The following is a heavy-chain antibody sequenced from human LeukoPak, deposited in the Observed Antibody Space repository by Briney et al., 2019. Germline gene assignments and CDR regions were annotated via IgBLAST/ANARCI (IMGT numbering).Heavy chain of an antibody. D-gene: IGHD3-22*01. Sequence: GGSLRLSCTASGFTFSTYAMHWVRQAPGKGLEWVSGISWNSGSIGYADSVKGRFTISRDNAKNSLYLQMNSLRAEDTALYYCAKGIKDYYDSSGYGGWGQGTLVTVSS. CDR1: GFTFSTYA. V-gene: IGHV3-9*01. J-gene: IGHJ4*02. CDR2: ISWNSGSI. CDR3: AKGIKDYYDSSGYGG.